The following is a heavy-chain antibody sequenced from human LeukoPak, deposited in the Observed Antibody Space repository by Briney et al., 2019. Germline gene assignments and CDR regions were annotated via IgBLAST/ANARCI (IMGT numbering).Heavy chain of an antibody. Sequence: GGSLRLSCAVSGFTFSSYSMNWVRQAPGKGLEWVSYISSSGSTIYYADSVKGRFTISRDNAKNTLYLQMNSLRAEDTAVYYCAKAGSHSYFDYWGQGTLVTVSS. CDR2: ISSSGSTI. J-gene: IGHJ4*02. D-gene: IGHD1-26*01. CDR3: AKAGSHSYFDY. CDR1: GFTFSSYS. V-gene: IGHV3-48*01.